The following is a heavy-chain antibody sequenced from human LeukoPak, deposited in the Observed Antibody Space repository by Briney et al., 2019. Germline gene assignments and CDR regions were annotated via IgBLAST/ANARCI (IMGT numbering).Heavy chain of an antibody. J-gene: IGHJ4*02. D-gene: IGHD4-23*01. Sequence: SETLSLTCSVSGDSITTYFWSWIRQPPGKGLEWIGHSYYTGSPNYNPSLKSRVTISVDTPKNQFSLKLSSVTAADTAVYYCAGVRSTVGWRSFDYWGQGILVTVSS. CDR2: SYYTGSP. V-gene: IGHV4-59*08. CDR3: AGVRSTVGWRSFDY. CDR1: GDSITTYF.